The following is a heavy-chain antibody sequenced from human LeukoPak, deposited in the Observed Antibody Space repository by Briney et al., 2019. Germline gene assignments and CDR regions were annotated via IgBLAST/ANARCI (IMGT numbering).Heavy chain of an antibody. CDR2: IYTSGST. CDR1: GGSISSYY. CDR3: ARVGPLWRPTEKIYYYYYGMDV. J-gene: IGHJ6*02. V-gene: IGHV4-4*07. Sequence: SETLSLTCTVSGGSISSYYWSWIRQPAGKGLEWIGRIYTSGSTNYNPSLKSRVTMSVDTSKNQFSLKLSSVTAADTAVYYCARVGPLWRPTEKIYYYYYGMDVWGQGTTVTVSS. D-gene: IGHD3-16*01.